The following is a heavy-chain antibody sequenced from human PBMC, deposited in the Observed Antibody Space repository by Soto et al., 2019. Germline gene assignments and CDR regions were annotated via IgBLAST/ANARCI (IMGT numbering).Heavy chain of an antibody. D-gene: IGHD3-10*01. CDR3: ARDTSGSLIGGWFDP. V-gene: IGHV1-69*08. CDR1: GGTFSSYT. J-gene: IGHJ5*02. CDR2: IIPILGIA. Sequence: QVQLVQSGAEVKKPGSSVKVSCKASGGTFSSYTISWVRQAPGQGLEWMGRIIPILGIANYAQKFQGRVTITADKSTSTAYIELSSLRSEDTAVYYCARDTSGSLIGGWFDPWGQGTLVTVSS.